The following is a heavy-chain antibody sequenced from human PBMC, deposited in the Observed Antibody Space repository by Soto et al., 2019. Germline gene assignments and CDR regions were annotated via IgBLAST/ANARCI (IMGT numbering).Heavy chain of an antibody. CDR3: ARGVAAAGTFFDY. J-gene: IGHJ4*02. CDR2: IYCSGST. CDR1: GGSISSGGYY. V-gene: IGHV4-31*03. D-gene: IGHD6-13*01. Sequence: SETLSLTCTVSGGSISSGGYYWSWIRQHPGKGLEWIGYIYCSGSTYYNPSLKSRVTISVDTSKNQFSLKLSSVTAADTAVYYCARGVAAAGTFFDYWGQGTLVTVSS.